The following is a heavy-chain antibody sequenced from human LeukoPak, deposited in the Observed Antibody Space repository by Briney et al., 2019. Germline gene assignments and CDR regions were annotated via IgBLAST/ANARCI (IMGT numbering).Heavy chain of an antibody. Sequence: GGSLRLSCAASGFTFSTYAMYWVRQAPGKGLEWVSAISVSGASTYYADSVKVRFTISRDNSKNTLYLQMNSLRAEDTAVYYCTKGRGSPNWFDSWGQGTLVTVS. J-gene: IGHJ5*01. V-gene: IGHV3-23*01. CDR3: TKGRGSPNWFDS. CDR1: GFTFSTYA. D-gene: IGHD1-26*01. CDR2: ISVSGAST.